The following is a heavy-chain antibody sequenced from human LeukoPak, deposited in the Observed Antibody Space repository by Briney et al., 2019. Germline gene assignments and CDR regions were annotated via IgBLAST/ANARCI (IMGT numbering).Heavy chain of an antibody. CDR3: ARARRDGYNSDY. CDR1: GYTFTSCG. D-gene: IGHD5-24*01. Sequence: ASVKVSCKASGYTFTSCGISWVRQAPGQGLEWMGWVSAYNGNTNYAQKLQGRVTMTTDTSTSTAYMELRSLRSDDTAVYYCARARRDGYNSDYWGQGTLVTVSS. J-gene: IGHJ4*02. CDR2: VSAYNGNT. V-gene: IGHV1-18*01.